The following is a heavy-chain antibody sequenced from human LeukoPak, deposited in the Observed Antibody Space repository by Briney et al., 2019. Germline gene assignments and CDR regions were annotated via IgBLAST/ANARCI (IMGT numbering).Heavy chain of an antibody. CDR2: IYSGGNT. Sequence: GGSLRLSCAASGFTVSSNYMSWVRQAPGKGLEWVSVIYSGGNTYYADSVKGRFTISRDNSKNTLYLQMNSLRAEDTAVYYCARDSSGWYSTGMDVWGQGTTVTVSS. CDR1: GFTVSSNY. V-gene: IGHV3-66*01. D-gene: IGHD6-19*01. CDR3: ARDSSGWYSTGMDV. J-gene: IGHJ6*02.